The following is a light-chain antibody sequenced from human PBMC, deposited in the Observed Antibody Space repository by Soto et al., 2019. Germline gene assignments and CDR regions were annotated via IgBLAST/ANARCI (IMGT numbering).Light chain of an antibody. CDR1: QTISSW. CDR3: QQSYSTPWT. V-gene: IGKV1-5*03. Sequence: DFPMTHSPSTLSGSVGDIVTFPRRASQTISSWLAWYQQKPGKAPKLLIYKASTLKSGVPSRFSGSGSGTDFTLTISSLRPEDFATYYCQQSYSTPWTFGQGTKVDIK. CDR2: KAS. J-gene: IGKJ1*01.